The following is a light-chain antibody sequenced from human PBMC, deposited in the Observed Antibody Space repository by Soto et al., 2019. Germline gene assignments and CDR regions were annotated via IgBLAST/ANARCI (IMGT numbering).Light chain of an antibody. J-gene: IGLJ2*01. CDR2: KDN. V-gene: IGLV3-1*01. CDR1: KLGEKF. CDR3: QAWDGIAV. Sequence: SYELTQSPSVSVSPGQTVSISCSGDKLGEKFVCWYQQRPGQSPVLIIFKDNERPSGIPDRFSASNSGNTATLTISGAQAKDEADYYCQAWDGIAVFGGGTKLTVL.